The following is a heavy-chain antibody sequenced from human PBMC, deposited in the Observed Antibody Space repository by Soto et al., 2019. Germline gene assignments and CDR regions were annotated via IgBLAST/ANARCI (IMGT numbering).Heavy chain of an antibody. Sequence: QVQLVQSGAEVKKPGSSVMVSCKASGGTFISYASSWVRQAPGQGLEWRGGITPVFGTANYAQKFQGRVTITADESTSTAYMELSSLRSEDTAVYYCARDRIAGSKYYYGMDVWGQGTTVTVAS. D-gene: IGHD6-13*01. CDR1: GGTFISYA. CDR2: ITPVFGTA. J-gene: IGHJ6*02. CDR3: ARDRIAGSKYYYGMDV. V-gene: IGHV1-69*01.